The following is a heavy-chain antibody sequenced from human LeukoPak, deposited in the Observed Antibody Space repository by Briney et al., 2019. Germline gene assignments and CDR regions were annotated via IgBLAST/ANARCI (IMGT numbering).Heavy chain of an antibody. D-gene: IGHD6-19*01. J-gene: IGHJ4*02. Sequence: GGSLRLSCAASGFTFDDYAMHWVRQAPGKGLEWVSGISWNSGSIGYADSVKGRFTISRDNSKNTLYLQMNSLRAEDTAVYYCAKDRGSSGWYYFDYWGQGTLVTVSS. CDR1: GFTFDDYA. V-gene: IGHV3-9*01. CDR2: ISWNSGSI. CDR3: AKDRGSSGWYYFDY.